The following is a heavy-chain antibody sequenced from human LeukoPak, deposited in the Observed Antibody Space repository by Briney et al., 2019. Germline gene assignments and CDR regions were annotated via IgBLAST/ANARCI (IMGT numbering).Heavy chain of an antibody. CDR1: GFSLSTSGMC. CDR2: IDWDDDK. CDR3: ARGNYDLLTAYYKAPDY. Sequence: SGPALVKPTQTLTLTCTFSGFSLSTSGMCVSWIRQPPGKALEWLALIDWDDDKYYSASPRTRLTISKDASKSQVVLTMTNMDPVDTATYYCARGNYDLLTAYYKAPDYWGQGTLVTVSS. J-gene: IGHJ4*02. D-gene: IGHD3-9*01. V-gene: IGHV2-70*01.